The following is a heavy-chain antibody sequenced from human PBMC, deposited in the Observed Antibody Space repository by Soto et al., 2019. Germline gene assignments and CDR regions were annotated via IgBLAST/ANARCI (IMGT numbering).Heavy chain of an antibody. CDR1: GGTFSSYA. V-gene: IGHV1-69*12. J-gene: IGHJ4*02. CDR3: AGSLYSSSWDYFDY. Sequence: QVQLVQSGAEVKKPGSSVKVSCKASGGTFSSYAISWVRQAPGQGLERMGGIIPIFGTANYAQKFQGRVTITADESTSTAYMELSSLRSEDTAVYYCAGSLYSSSWDYFDYWGQGTLVTVSS. CDR2: IIPIFGTA. D-gene: IGHD6-13*01.